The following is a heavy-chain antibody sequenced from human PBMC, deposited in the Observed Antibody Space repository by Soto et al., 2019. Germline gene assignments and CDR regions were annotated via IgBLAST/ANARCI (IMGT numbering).Heavy chain of an antibody. D-gene: IGHD6-19*01. V-gene: IGHV4-30-4*01. CDR1: GGSISSGDYY. Sequence: SETLSLTCTVSGGSISSGDYYWSWIRQPPGKGLEWIGYIYYSGSTYYNPSLKSRVTISVDTSKNQFSLKLSSVTAADTAVYYCARDQSSGRYYYYYYGMDVWGQGTTVTVSS. CDR3: ARDQSSGRYYYYYYGMDV. J-gene: IGHJ6*02. CDR2: IYYSGST.